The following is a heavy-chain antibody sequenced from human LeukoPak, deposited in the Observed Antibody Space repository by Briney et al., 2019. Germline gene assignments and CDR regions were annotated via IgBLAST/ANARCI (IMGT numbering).Heavy chain of an antibody. Sequence: GGSLRLSCAASGFTFSSYAMSWVRQGPGKGLDWVSTITGSGLHTYYADSVKGRFTISRDNSKNTLFLQMNTLRAEDTAVYYCAKGRRGLDSWGQGTLVTVSS. CDR1: GFTFSSYA. CDR2: ITGSGLHT. V-gene: IGHV3-23*01. CDR3: AKGRRGLDS. J-gene: IGHJ4*02. D-gene: IGHD3-10*01.